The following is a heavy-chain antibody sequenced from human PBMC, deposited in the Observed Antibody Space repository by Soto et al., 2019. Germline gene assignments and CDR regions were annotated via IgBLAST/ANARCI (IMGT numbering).Heavy chain of an antibody. Sequence: ASVKVSCKASGYTFTSYAMHWVRQAPGQRLEWMGWINAGNGNTKYSQKFQGRVTITRDTSASTAYMELSSMRSEDTAVYYCARDLPVTAGNYYYYGMDVWGQGTTVTVSS. V-gene: IGHV1-3*01. CDR1: GYTFTSYA. J-gene: IGHJ6*02. D-gene: IGHD1-1*01. CDR3: ARDLPVTAGNYYYYGMDV. CDR2: INAGNGNT.